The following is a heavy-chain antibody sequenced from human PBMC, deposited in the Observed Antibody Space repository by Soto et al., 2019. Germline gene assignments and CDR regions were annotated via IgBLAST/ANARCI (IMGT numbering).Heavy chain of an antibody. V-gene: IGHV2-5*02. D-gene: IGHD3-22*01. Sequence: QITLKESGPTLVKPTQTLTLTCTFSGFSLSTSGVGVGWIRHPPGKALEWLALIYWDDDKRYSPSLKSRLTITKDTSKNQVVLTMTNMHPVDTATYYCAHRRSDYYDSSGSDAFDIWGQGTMVTVSS. CDR1: GFSLSTSGVG. CDR3: AHRRSDYYDSSGSDAFDI. J-gene: IGHJ3*02. CDR2: IYWDDDK.